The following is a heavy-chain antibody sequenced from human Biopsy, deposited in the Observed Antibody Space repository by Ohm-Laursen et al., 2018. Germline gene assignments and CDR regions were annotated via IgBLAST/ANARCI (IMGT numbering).Heavy chain of an antibody. Sequence: TLSLTWTVSGGSISNNNYYWGWIRQPPGKGLEWIGSIFYRGSTHYKPSLKSRVNISVDTSKNQFSLKLNSVTAADTAAYYCARDYDTSGYYYVSWGQGTLVTVSS. D-gene: IGHD3-22*01. CDR3: ARDYDTSGYYYVS. CDR1: GGSISNNNYY. V-gene: IGHV4-39*01. CDR2: IFYRGST. J-gene: IGHJ5*02.